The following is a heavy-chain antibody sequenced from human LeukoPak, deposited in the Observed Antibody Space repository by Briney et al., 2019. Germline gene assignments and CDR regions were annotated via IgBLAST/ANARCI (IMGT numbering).Heavy chain of an antibody. Sequence: SETLSLTCTVSGGSISSGIYYWSWIRQHPGKGLEWIGYISYGGITYYNPSLKGRFTISVDTSKRQFSLKLSSVTAADTAVYYCARHAESGYDRFDHWGQGTLVTVSS. CDR3: ARHAESGYDRFDH. CDR1: GGSISSGIYY. CDR2: ISYGGIT. D-gene: IGHD5-12*01. J-gene: IGHJ4*02. V-gene: IGHV4-31*03.